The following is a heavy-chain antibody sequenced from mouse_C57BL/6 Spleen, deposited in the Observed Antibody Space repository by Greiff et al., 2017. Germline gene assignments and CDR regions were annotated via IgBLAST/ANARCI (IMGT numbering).Heavy chain of an antibody. CDR3: ARGDDCDEAWFAY. Sequence: EVKLVESEGGLVQPGSSMKLSCTASGFTFSDYYMAWVRQVPEKGLEWVANINYDGSSTYYLDSLKSRFIISRDNAKNILYLQMSSLKSEDTATDYGARGDDCDEAWFAYWGQGTLVTVSA. J-gene: IGHJ3*01. CDR1: GFTFSDYY. V-gene: IGHV5-16*01. CDR2: INYDGSST. D-gene: IGHD2-4*01.